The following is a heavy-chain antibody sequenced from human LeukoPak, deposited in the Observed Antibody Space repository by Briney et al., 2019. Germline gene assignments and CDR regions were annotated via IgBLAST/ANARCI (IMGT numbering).Heavy chain of an antibody. J-gene: IGHJ4*02. Sequence: GGSLRLSCAASGFTFSNYNMNWVRQAPGKGLEWVAVISYDGSNKYYADSVKGRFTISRDNSKNTLYLQMNSLRAEDTAVYYCAKDMKQWLAYYFDYWGQGTLVTVSS. CDR2: ISYDGSNK. CDR3: AKDMKQWLAYYFDY. CDR1: GFTFSNYN. D-gene: IGHD6-19*01. V-gene: IGHV3-30*18.